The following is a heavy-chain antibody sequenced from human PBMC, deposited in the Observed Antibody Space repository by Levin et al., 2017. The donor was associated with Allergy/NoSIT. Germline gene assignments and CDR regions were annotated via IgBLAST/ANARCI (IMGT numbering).Heavy chain of an antibody. V-gene: IGHV4-39*01. CDR3: ARHVVGSCSGGSCYSFYYYDYYMDV. D-gene: IGHD2-15*01. CDR1: GGSISSSSYY. Sequence: SETLSLTCTVSGGSISSSSYYWGWIRQPPGKGLEWIGSIYYSGSTYYNPSLKSRVTISVDTSKNQFSLKLSSVTAADTAVYYCARHVVGSCSGGSCYSFYYYDYYMDVWGKGTTVTVSS. J-gene: IGHJ6*03. CDR2: IYYSGST.